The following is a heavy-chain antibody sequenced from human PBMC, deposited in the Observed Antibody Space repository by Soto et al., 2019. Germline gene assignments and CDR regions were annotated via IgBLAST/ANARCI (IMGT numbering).Heavy chain of an antibody. Sequence: EVQLLESEGGLVQPGGSLRLSCTASGVTISTYAMNWVRQAPGKGLEWVSTISSTTNYIYYGDSMKGRFTISRDNAKNSLYLEMNSLRAEDTAVYYCARESEDLTSNFDYWGQGTLVTVSS. CDR3: ARESEDLTSNFDY. CDR1: GVTISTYA. V-gene: IGHV3-21*06. J-gene: IGHJ4*02. CDR2: ISSTTNYI.